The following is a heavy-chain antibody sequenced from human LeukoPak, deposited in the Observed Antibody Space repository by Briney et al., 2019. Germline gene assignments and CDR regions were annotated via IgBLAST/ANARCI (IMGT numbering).Heavy chain of an antibody. J-gene: IGHJ4*02. Sequence: PGGSLRLSCAASGFTVSSNYMSWVRQAPGKGLEWVAVIYSGGSTYYADSVKGRFTISRDNSKNTLYLHMGSLRAEDTALYYCAKDRFYYGSTSYYLDYWGQGTLVTVSS. CDR1: GFTVSSNY. V-gene: IGHV3-53*05. CDR3: AKDRFYYGSTSYYLDY. D-gene: IGHD3-10*01. CDR2: IYSGGST.